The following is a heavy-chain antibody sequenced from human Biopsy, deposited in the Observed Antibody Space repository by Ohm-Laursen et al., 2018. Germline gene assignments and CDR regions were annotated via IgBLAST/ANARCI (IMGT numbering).Heavy chain of an antibody. D-gene: IGHD2-2*01. Sequence: SETLSLTCAVYGGTYSGYYWSWIRQPPGKGLEWIGEVHHDGRANYNPSLKSRVTISGDMSQKQFSLKLSGVTAADTAVYYCARFIVPSLHCSNGVCPIRWFDPWGQGTLVTVFS. CDR2: VHHDGRA. CDR3: ARFIVPSLHCSNGVCPIRWFDP. J-gene: IGHJ5*02. CDR1: GGTYSGYY. V-gene: IGHV4-34*01.